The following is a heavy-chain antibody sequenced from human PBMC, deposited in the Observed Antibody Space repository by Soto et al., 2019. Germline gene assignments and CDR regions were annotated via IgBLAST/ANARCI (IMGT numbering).Heavy chain of an antibody. Sequence: GASVKVSWKASGYTFTSYAMHWVRPAPGQRLEWMGWINADNGNTKYSQKFQGRVTITRDTSASTAYMELSSLRSDDTAVYYCARRYSSGWYNWFAPWGQGTLVTVSS. CDR2: INADNGNT. CDR3: ARRYSSGWYNWFAP. J-gene: IGHJ5*02. V-gene: IGHV1-3*01. D-gene: IGHD6-13*01. CDR1: GYTFTSYA.